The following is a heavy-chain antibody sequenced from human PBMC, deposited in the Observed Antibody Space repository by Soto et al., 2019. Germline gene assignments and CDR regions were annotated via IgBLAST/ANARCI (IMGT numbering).Heavy chain of an antibody. V-gene: IGHV1-69*06. CDR1: GGTFSSYA. J-gene: IGHJ4*02. D-gene: IGHD3-22*01. CDR3: ARVKGRHYYDSSAHDY. Sequence: ASVKVSCKASGGTFSSYAISWVRQAPGQGLEWMGGIIPIFGTANYAQKFQGRVTITADKSTSTAYLELSSLRSEDTAVYYCARVKGRHYYDSSAHDYWGQGTLVTVSS. CDR2: IIPIFGTA.